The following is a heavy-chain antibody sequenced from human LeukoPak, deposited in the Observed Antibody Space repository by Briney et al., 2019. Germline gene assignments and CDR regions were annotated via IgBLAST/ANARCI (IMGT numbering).Heavy chain of an antibody. CDR2: ISAYNGNT. J-gene: IGHJ3*02. CDR3: ARDRYITMIVVLNDAFDI. CDR1: GYTFTSYG. V-gene: IGHV1-18*01. D-gene: IGHD3-22*01. Sequence: ASVKVSCKASGYTFTSYGISWVRQAPGQGLEWMGWISAYNGNTNYAQKLQGRVTMTTDTSTSTAYMELRSLRSDDTAVYYCARDRYITMIVVLNDAFDIWGQGTMVTVSS.